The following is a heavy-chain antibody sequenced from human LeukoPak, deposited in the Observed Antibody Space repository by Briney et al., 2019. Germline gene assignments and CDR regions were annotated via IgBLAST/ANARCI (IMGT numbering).Heavy chain of an antibody. Sequence: GASVKVSFKASGYTFTGYYMHWVRQAPGQGLEWMGWINPNSGGTNYAQKFQGRVTMTRDTSISTAYMELSRLRSDDTAVYYCARDRVPAAIGGDYWGQGTLVTVSS. D-gene: IGHD2-2*01. CDR3: ARDRVPAAIGGDY. CDR1: GYTFTGYY. CDR2: INPNSGGT. V-gene: IGHV1-2*02. J-gene: IGHJ4*02.